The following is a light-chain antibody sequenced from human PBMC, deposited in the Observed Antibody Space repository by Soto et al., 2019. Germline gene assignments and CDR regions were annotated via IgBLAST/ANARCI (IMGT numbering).Light chain of an antibody. Sequence: DIQLTQSPSFLSASVGDRVTITCRASQDINTYLAWYQQKPGKAPKLLIFAASTLQNGVPSRFSGSGSGTEFTVTITSRQHEDFATYYCQQRKSYPITFGQGTRLEIK. CDR2: AAS. V-gene: IGKV1-9*01. J-gene: IGKJ5*01. CDR3: QQRKSYPIT. CDR1: QDINTY.